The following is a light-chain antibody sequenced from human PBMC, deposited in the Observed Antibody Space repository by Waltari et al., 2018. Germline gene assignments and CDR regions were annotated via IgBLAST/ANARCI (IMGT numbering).Light chain of an antibody. CDR3: QTGGHGTWV. CDR2: VNSDGSH. CDR1: RRYSSTV. V-gene: IGLV4-69*01. J-gene: IGLJ3*02. Sequence: LVLTQSPSASASLGASVKPTSSLRRRYSSTVIAWLQQQPGKCPRYLMKVNSDGSHRKGDDIPDRFSSSNAGTEYYLTISSLQSEDEADYYCQTGGHGTWVFGGGTKLTVL.